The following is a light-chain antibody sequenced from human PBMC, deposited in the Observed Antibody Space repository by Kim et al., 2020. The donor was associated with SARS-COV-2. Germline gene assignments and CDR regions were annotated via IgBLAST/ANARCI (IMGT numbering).Light chain of an antibody. V-gene: IGLV4-69*01. J-gene: IGLJ2*01. CDR1: SGHSNYA. Sequence: QLVLTQSPSASASLGASVKLTCTLSSGHSNYAIVRHQQQPEKGPRYLLKLNSDGSHSRGDGIPDRFSGSSSGAERYLTISSLQSEDEADYYCQTWDTGVVFGGGTQLTVL. CDR2: LNSDGSH. CDR3: QTWDTGVV.